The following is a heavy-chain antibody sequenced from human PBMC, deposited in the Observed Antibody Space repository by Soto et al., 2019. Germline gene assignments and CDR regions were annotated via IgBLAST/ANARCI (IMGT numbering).Heavy chain of an antibody. D-gene: IGHD1-26*01. V-gene: IGHV1-18*04. CDR2: ISAYNGNT. J-gene: IGHJ6*02. Sequence: ASVKVSCKASGYTFTSYCISWVRQAPGQGLEWMGWISAYNGNTNYAQKLQGRVTMTTDTSTSTAYMELRSLRSDDTAVYYCAREEQKNYYYGMDVWGQGTTVTVSS. CDR1: GYTFTSYC. CDR3: AREEQKNYYYGMDV.